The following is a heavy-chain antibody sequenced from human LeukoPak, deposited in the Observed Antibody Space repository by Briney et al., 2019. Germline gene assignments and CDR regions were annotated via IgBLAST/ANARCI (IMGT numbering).Heavy chain of an antibody. CDR2: IYYSGST. Sequence: SETLSLTCTVSGGSISSYYWGWIRQPPGKGLEWIGSIYYSGSTYYNPSLKSRVTISVDTSKNQFSLKLSSVTAADTAVYYCARVARQWLVRSYFDYWGQGTLVTVSS. D-gene: IGHD6-19*01. CDR1: GGSISSYY. CDR3: ARVARQWLVRSYFDY. J-gene: IGHJ4*02. V-gene: IGHV4-39*07.